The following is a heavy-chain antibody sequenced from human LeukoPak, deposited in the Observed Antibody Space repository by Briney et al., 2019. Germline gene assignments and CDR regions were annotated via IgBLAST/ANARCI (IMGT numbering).Heavy chain of an antibody. V-gene: IGHV3-11*01. CDR1: GFTFSDYY. Sequence: GGSLRLSCAASGFTFSDYYMGWIRQAPGKGLEWVSYISSSGSTIYYADSVKGRFTISRDNAKNSLYLQMNSLRVEDTAVYYCARNYGDYFYFDYWGQGTLVTVSS. D-gene: IGHD4-17*01. CDR3: ARNYGDYFYFDY. CDR2: ISSSGSTI. J-gene: IGHJ4*02.